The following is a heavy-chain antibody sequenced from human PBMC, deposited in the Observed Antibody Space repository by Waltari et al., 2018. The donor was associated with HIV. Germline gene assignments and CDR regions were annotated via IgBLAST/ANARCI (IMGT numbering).Heavy chain of an antibody. CDR3: ARGVGPDHIWANYPDF. V-gene: IGHV4-34*02. CDR1: GESFSDYY. CDR2: VSRGGST. J-gene: IGHJ4*02. D-gene: IGHD3-16*01. Sequence: QVELQQWGTGLLKPSETLSLTCAVYGESFSDYYREPYHSLSNYCWNWFRPPPGKGLEWIGEVSRGGSTNYNPSLKRPISLSIDTSKKQFSLKLPSVTAADTAVYYCARGVGPDHIWANYPDFWGQGSLVVVSP.